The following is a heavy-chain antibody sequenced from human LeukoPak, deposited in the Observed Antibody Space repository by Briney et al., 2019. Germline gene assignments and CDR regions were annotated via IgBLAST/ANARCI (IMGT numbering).Heavy chain of an antibody. CDR1: GFTFSSYA. Sequence: GGSLRLSCAASGFTFSSYAMSWARQAPGKGLEWVSAISGSGGSTYYADSVKGRFTISRDNSKNTLYLQMNSLRAEDTAVYYCAKDSDYYGSRGMADYWGQGTLVTVSS. CDR2: ISGSGGST. CDR3: AKDSDYYGSRGMADY. J-gene: IGHJ4*02. V-gene: IGHV3-23*01. D-gene: IGHD3-10*01.